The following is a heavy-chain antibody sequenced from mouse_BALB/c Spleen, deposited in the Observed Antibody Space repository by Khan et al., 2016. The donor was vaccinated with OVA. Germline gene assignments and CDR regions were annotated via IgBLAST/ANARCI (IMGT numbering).Heavy chain of an antibody. CDR3: ARRDSFDY. CDR1: GFTFSGFG. V-gene: IGHV5-17*02. CDR2: ISSGSSTI. J-gene: IGHJ2*01. Sequence: EVELVESGGGLVQPGGSRKLSCAASGFTFSGFGMHWVRQAPEQGLEWVAYISSGSSTIYYADTVKGRFTISRDNPKNTLFLQMTSLRSEDTAMYYCARRDSFDYWGQGTTLTVSS.